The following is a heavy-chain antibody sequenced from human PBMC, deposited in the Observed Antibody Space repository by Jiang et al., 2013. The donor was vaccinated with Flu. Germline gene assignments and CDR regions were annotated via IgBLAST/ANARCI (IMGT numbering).Heavy chain of an antibody. D-gene: IGHD2-21*01. J-gene: IGHJ2*01. V-gene: IGHV6-1*01. CDR3: ARVAIDRGFDL. CDR1: SNSAS. Sequence: SNSASLELDQASPHREALSGWEGHTTRSKWYNDYAVSVKSRITINPDTSNNHFSLQLNSVTPADTAVYYCARVAIDRGFDLWGRGTLVTVSS. CDR2: HTTRSKWYN.